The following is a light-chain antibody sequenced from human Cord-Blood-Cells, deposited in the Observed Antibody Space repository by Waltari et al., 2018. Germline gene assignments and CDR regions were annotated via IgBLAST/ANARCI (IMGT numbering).Light chain of an antibody. CDR2: KDS. CDR3: YSAADNNWV. Sequence: YELTQPSSVSVSPGQTARITCSGDVLAKKYARWFQQKPGQAPVLVIYKDSERPSGIPERFSGSSSGTTVTLTISGAQVEDEADYYCYSAADNNWVFGGGTKLTVL. J-gene: IGLJ3*02. CDR1: VLAKKY. V-gene: IGLV3-27*01.